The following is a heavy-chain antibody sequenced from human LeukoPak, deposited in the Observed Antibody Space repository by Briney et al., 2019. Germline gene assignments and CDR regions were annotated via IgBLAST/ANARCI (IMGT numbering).Heavy chain of an antibody. CDR2: IKTDGSST. D-gene: IGHD6-13*01. V-gene: IGHV3-74*01. Sequence: GGSLRLSCAASGFTFSSYWMHWVRQVPGKGLMWVSRIKTDGSSTSYADSVKGRFIISRDNAKNTLYLQMNSLRVEDTAVYYCARDFMYSITCAGCWGQGTLVTVSS. CDR1: GFTFSSYW. CDR3: ARDFMYSITCAGC. J-gene: IGHJ4*02.